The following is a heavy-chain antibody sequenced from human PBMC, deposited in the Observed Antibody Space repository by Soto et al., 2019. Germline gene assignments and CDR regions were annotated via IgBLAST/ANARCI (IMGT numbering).Heavy chain of an antibody. CDR1: GFTFSSYA. CDR3: XXXXXXXXFMDV. J-gene: IGHJ6*02. V-gene: IGHV3-23*01. CDR2: ISGSGGST. Sequence: EVQLLESGGGLVQPGGSLRLSCAASGFTFSSYAMSWVXXXXXXXLEWVSAISGSGGSTYYADSVKGRFTISRDNSKXXXXXXXXXXXXXXXXXXXXXXXXXXXXFMDVWGQGTTVTVSS.